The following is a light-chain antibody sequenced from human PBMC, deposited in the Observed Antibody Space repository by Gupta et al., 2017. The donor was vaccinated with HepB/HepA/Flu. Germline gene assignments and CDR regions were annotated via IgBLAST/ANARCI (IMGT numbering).Light chain of an antibody. CDR1: SSDVGGYNF. CDR3: SSYTSSGHYV. J-gene: IGLJ1*01. CDR2: DVS. V-gene: IGLV2-14*03. Sequence: QSALTQPASVAGSPGQSTTISCTGTSSDVGGYNFVSCYQQHPGKAHKLIIYDVSNRPSGVSNRFSGSKSGNTASLTISGLQAEDEDDYYCSSYTSSGHYVFGTGTKVTVL.